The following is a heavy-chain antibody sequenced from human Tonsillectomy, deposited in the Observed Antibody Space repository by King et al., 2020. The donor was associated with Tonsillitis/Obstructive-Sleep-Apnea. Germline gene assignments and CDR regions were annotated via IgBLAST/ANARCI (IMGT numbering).Heavy chain of an antibody. D-gene: IGHD1-26*01. Sequence: VQLQQWGAGLLKPSETLSLTCAVYGGSFSGYCWSWIRQPPGKGLEWIGEINHSGSTNYNPSLKSRVTISVDTSKNQFSLKLSSLTAADTAVYYCARGIVGATFDYWGQGTLVTVSS. CDR1: GGSFSGYC. CDR2: INHSGST. CDR3: ARGIVGATFDY. V-gene: IGHV4-34*01. J-gene: IGHJ4*02.